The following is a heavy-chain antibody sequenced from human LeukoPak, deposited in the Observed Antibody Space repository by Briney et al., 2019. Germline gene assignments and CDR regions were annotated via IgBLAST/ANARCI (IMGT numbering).Heavy chain of an antibody. D-gene: IGHD3-16*01. Sequence: GGSLRLSCAASGFTFSSYGMHWVRQAPGKGLEWVAVISYDGSNKYYADSVKGRFTISRDNSKNTLYLQINSLRAEDTAVYYCAKDPSPWGLYYYYYMDVWGKGTTVTISS. J-gene: IGHJ6*03. V-gene: IGHV3-30*18. CDR2: ISYDGSNK. CDR1: GFTFSSYG. CDR3: AKDPSPWGLYYYYYMDV.